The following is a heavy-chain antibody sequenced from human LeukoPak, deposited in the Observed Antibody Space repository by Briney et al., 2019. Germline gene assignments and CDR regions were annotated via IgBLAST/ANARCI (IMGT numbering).Heavy chain of an antibody. CDR2: IYSGGDT. J-gene: IGHJ4*02. CDR1: GFTVRNYY. D-gene: IGHD1-14*01. V-gene: IGHV3-66*02. Sequence: GGSLRLSCAASGFTVRNYYMAWVRQAPGKGLEWVSVIYSGGDTYYADSVKGRFTISRDNSKNTLYLQMNSLRAEDTAVYYCAKDLYRPRNSFDYWGQGTLVTVSS. CDR3: AKDLYRPRNSFDY.